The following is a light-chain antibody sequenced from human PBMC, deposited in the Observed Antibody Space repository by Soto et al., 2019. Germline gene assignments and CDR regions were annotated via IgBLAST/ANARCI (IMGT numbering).Light chain of an antibody. CDR1: QGIGGS. Sequence: DLQMTQSPSSVSASVGDRVTITCRASQGIGGSLAWYQQKPGKAPKLLIFGASTLQGGVPSRFSGSGSGTDFTLTISSLQADDCASYFCQQVASLPITFGQGTRLDIK. V-gene: IGKV1-12*01. J-gene: IGKJ5*01. CDR3: QQVASLPIT. CDR2: GAS.